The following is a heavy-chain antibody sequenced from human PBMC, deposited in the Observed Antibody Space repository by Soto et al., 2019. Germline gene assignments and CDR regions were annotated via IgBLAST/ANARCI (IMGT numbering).Heavy chain of an antibody. J-gene: IGHJ4*02. D-gene: IGHD3-22*01. CDR2: VYHSGST. CDR1: DGSINGRTYY. Sequence: LSLGFSVRDGSINGRTYYCGCMCQPPGKGLDWIGSVYHSGSTYDHPSLKSRITLSVYRSKSQFSLKLTSVTSADTAVYYCARLLYDSGGYYYFDYWGQGTLVTVS. V-gene: IGHV4-39*01. CDR3: ARLLYDSGGYYYFDY.